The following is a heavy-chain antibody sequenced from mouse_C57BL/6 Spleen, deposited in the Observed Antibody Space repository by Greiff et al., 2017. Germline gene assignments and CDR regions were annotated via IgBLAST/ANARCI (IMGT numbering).Heavy chain of an antibody. Sequence: QVQLQQPGAELVMPAASVKLSCKASGYTFTSYWMHWVKQRPGQGLEWIGEIDPSDSYTNYNQKFKGKSTLTVDKSSSTAYMQLSSLTSEDSAVYYCARWRTYDGYHAMDYWGQGTSVTVSS. V-gene: IGHV1-69*01. CDR1: GYTFTSYW. D-gene: IGHD2-3*01. J-gene: IGHJ4*01. CDR2: IDPSDSYT. CDR3: ARWRTYDGYHAMDY.